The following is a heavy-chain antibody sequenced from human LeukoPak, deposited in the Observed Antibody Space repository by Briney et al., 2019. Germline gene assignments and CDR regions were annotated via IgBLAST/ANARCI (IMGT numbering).Heavy chain of an antibody. CDR1: GFTFSSYS. Sequence: GGPLRLSCAASGFTFSSYSMNWVSQAPGKGLEWVSSISSSSSYIYYADSVKDRFTISRDNAKNSLYLQMNSLRAEDTAVYYCAREIVVVPAAIILYYYGMDVWGQGTTVTVSS. J-gene: IGHJ6*02. V-gene: IGHV3-21*01. CDR2: ISSSSSYI. D-gene: IGHD2-2*02. CDR3: AREIVVVPAAIILYYYGMDV.